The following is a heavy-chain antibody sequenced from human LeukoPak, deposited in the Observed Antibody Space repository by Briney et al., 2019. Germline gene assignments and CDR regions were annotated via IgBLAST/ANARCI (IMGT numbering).Heavy chain of an antibody. D-gene: IGHD3-16*01. CDR1: GGSISSYY. J-gene: IGHJ6*03. Sequence: SETLSLTCTVSGGSISSYYWSWVRQPPGKGLGWFGYIYTSGSTNYNPSLKSRVTISVDTSKNQFSLKLSSVTAADTAVYYCARTRGGVTRETYYYYYYMDVWGKGTTVTVS. CDR3: ARTRGGVTRETYYYYYYMDV. CDR2: IYTSGST. V-gene: IGHV4-4*09.